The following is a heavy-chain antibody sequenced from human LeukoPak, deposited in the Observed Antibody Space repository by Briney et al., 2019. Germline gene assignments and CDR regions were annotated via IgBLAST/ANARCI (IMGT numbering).Heavy chain of an antibody. CDR2: IYTTGST. D-gene: IGHD6-19*01. V-gene: IGHV4-4*07. CDR3: ARQVAVAGKAGFGF. CDR1: GGSISSYY. Sequence: SETLSLTCTVSGGSISSYYWSWIRQPAGKGLEWIGRIYTTGSTNYNPSLKSRVNMSVDTSKNQFSLKLSSVTAADTAVYYCARQVAVAGKAGFGFWGQGTLVTVSS. J-gene: IGHJ4*02.